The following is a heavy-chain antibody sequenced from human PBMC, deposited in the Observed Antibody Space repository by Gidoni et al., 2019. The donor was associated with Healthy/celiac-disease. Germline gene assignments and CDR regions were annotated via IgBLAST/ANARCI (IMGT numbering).Heavy chain of an antibody. CDR3: ARILRPDNGYYFDY. D-gene: IGHD4-17*01. Sequence: QVQLVESGGGLVKPDGSLRLSCAASAVTFSAYYMSWLRQAPGKGLEWVSYISRSSSYTNYADSVKGRFTISRDNAKNSLYLQMNSLRAEDTAVYYCARILRPDNGYYFDYWGQGTLVTVSS. V-gene: IGHV3-11*06. CDR1: AVTFSAYY. J-gene: IGHJ4*02. CDR2: ISRSSSYT.